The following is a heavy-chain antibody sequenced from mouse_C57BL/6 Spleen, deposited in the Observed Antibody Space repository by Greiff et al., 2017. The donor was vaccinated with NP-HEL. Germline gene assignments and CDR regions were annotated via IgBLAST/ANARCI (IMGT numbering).Heavy chain of an antibody. D-gene: IGHD1-1*01. CDR3: ARDGGSSHFDY. CDR2: ISYDGSN. Sequence: EVKLQESGPGLVKPSQSLSLTCSVTGYSITSGYYWNWIRQFPGNKLEWMGYISYDGSNNYNPSLKNRISITRDTSKNQFFLKLNSVTTEDTATYYCARDGGSSHFDYWGQGTTLTVSS. V-gene: IGHV3-6*01. CDR1: GYSITSGYY. J-gene: IGHJ2*01.